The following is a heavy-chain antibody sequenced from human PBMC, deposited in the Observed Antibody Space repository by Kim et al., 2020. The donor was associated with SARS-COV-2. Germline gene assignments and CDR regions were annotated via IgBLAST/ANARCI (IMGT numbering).Heavy chain of an antibody. CDR3: ARATYDSSGYYSYFDY. D-gene: IGHD3-22*01. J-gene: IGHJ4*02. V-gene: IGHV1-69*01. CDR2: IIPIFGTA. CDR1: A. Sequence: AIRWERQAPGQGLEWMGGIIPIFGTANYAQKFQGRVTITADESTSTAYMELSSLRSEDTAVYYCARATYDSSGYYSYFDYWGQGTLVTVS.